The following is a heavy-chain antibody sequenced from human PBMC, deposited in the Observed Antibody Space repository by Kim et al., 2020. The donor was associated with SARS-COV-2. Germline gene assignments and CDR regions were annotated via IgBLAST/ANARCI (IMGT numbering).Heavy chain of an antibody. V-gene: IGHV1-3*01. CDR2: GNT. J-gene: IGHJ4*02. CDR3: AREGRYFDY. Sequence: GNTKYSPKFQGRVTITRDTSASTAYMELSSLRSEDTAVYYCAREGRYFDYWGQGTLVTVSS.